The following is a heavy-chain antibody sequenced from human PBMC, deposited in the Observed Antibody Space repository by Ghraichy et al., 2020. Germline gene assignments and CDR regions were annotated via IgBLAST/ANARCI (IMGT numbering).Heavy chain of an antibody. CDR1: GFTFSSYA. V-gene: IGHV3-30*04. J-gene: IGHJ6*02. CDR2: ISYDGSNK. D-gene: IGHD2-8*01. CDR3: ARDRYCTNGACYVGGMDV. Sequence: GGSLRLSCAASGFTFSSYAMHWVRRAPGKGLEWVAVISYDGSNKYYADSVKGRFTISRDNSKNTLYLQMNSLRAEDTAVYYCARDRYCTNGACYVGGMDVWGQGTTVTVSS.